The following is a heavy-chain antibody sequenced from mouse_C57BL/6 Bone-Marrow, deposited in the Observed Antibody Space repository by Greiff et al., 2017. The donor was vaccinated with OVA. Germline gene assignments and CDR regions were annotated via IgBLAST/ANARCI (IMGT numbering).Heavy chain of an antibody. Sequence: DVKLVESEGGLVQPGSSMKLSCTASGFTFSDYYMAWVRQVPEKGLEWVANINYDGSSTYYLDSLKSRFIISRDNAKNILYLQMSSLKSEDTATYYCARDEDYWGQGTTLTVSS. CDR3: ARDEDY. V-gene: IGHV5-16*01. J-gene: IGHJ2*01. CDR2: INYDGSST. CDR1: GFTFSDYY.